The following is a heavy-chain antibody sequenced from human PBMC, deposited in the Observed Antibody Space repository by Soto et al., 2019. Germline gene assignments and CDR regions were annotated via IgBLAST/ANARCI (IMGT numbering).Heavy chain of an antibody. V-gene: IGHV1-69*01. D-gene: IGHD3-22*01. CDR3: ARDLTYDSSGYYYGNDAFDI. Sequence: QVQLVQSGAEVKKPGSSVKVSCKASGGTFSSYAISWVRQAPGQGLEWMGGIIPIFGTANYAQKFQGRVTITADESTSIAYMELSSLRSEDTAVYYCARDLTYDSSGYYYGNDAFDIWGQGTMVTVSS. J-gene: IGHJ3*02. CDR2: IIPIFGTA. CDR1: GGTFSSYA.